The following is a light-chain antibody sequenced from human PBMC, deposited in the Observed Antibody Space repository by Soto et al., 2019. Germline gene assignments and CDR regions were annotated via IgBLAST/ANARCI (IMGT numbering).Light chain of an antibody. CDR2: GAS. V-gene: IGKV3-20*01. J-gene: IGKJ5*01. Sequence: EIVLTQSPGTLSLSPGERATLSCRASKSVSSNYLAWYQQKPGQAPSLLIYGASSRATGIPDRFSGSGSGTDFTLTISSLEPEDFGMYFCQQYGNSAPITFGQGTRVEIE. CDR1: KSVSSNY. CDR3: QQYGNSAPIT.